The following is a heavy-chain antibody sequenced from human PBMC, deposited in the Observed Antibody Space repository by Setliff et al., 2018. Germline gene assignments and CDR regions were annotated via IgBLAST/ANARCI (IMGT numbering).Heavy chain of an antibody. V-gene: IGHV4-38-2*01. CDR3: ARQSGSGSSPYFDF. Sequence: SETLSLTCAVSGHSIDSDSYWGWIRQSPGKGLEWIGSLYRTANTYYNPAVRSRVTISXXXSXXQFXXXXXXXXXADTXVSYCARQSGSGSSPYFDFWGQGTLVTVSS. CDR1: GHSIDSDSY. D-gene: IGHD3-10*01. J-gene: IGHJ4*02. CDR2: LYRTANT.